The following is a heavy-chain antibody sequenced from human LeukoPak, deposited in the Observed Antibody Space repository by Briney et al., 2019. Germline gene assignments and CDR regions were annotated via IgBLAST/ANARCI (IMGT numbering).Heavy chain of an antibody. CDR1: GYSISSGYY. CDR2: IYHSGST. Sequence: PSETLSLTCTVSGYSISSGYYWGWIRQPPGKGLEWIGSIYHSGSTYYNPSLKSRVTISVDTSKNQFSLKLSSVTAADTAVYYCARDRTSEGWFDPWGQGTLVTVSS. V-gene: IGHV4-38-2*02. J-gene: IGHJ5*02. CDR3: ARDRTSEGWFDP.